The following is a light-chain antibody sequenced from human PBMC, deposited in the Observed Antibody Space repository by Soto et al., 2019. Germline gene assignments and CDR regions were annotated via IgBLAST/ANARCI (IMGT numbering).Light chain of an antibody. CDR1: RSNIGSNA. CDR2: NND. CDR3: AAWDDSPRDVV. J-gene: IGLJ2*01. V-gene: IGLV1-44*01. Sequence: QLVLIQPPSASGTPGQRVTISCSGSRSNIGSNAVHWYQQLPGTAPKLLIYNNDQRPSGVPDRFSGSKSGTSASLAISGLQSVDEADYYCAAWDDSPRDVVFGGGTKVTVL.